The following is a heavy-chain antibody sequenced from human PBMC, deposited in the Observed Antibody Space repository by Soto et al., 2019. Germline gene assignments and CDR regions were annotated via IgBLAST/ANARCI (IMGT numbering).Heavy chain of an antibody. V-gene: IGHV1-2*02. CDR2: INPNSGGT. D-gene: IGHD3-9*01. J-gene: IGHJ5*02. CDR3: ARPYYDILTGYPRQNWFDT. Sequence: XSVKFCCTDSVYTVTCYYMHWVRQAPGQGLEWMGWINPNSGGTNYAQKFQGRVTMTRDTSISTAYMELSRLRSDDTAVYYCARPYYDILTGYPRQNWFDTWGQGSLVTVSS. CDR1: VYTVTCYY.